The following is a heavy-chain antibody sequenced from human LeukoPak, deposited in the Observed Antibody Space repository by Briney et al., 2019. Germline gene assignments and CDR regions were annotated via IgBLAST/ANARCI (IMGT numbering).Heavy chain of an antibody. CDR2: IYYSGGT. V-gene: IGHV4-59*01. Sequence: PSENLSLTCTVSGGSISSYYWSWIRQPPGRGLEWIGYIYYSGGTNYNPSLKSRVTISVDTSKNQFSLKLRSVTAADTAGYYCARSLDGDKEDSWGQGTLVTASS. CDR1: GGSISSYY. J-gene: IGHJ4*02. CDR3: ARSLDGDKEDS. D-gene: IGHD5-24*01.